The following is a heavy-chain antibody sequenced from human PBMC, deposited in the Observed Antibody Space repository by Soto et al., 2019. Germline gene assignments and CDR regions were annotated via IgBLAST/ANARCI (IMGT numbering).Heavy chain of an antibody. CDR2: IYPGDSDT. D-gene: IGHD2-2*02. CDR3: ARLARIAYCSSTSCYKHYYYGMDV. V-gene: IGHV5-51*01. J-gene: IGHJ6*02. CDR1: GYSFTSYW. Sequence: PGESLKISCKGSGYSFTSYWIGWVRQMPGKGLEWMGIIYPGDSDTRYSPSFQGQVTISADKSISTAYLQWSSLKASDTAMYYCARLARIAYCSSTSCYKHYYYGMDVWGQGTTVTVSS.